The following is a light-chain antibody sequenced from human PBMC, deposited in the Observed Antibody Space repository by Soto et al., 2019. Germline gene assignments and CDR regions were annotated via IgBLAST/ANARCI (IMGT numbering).Light chain of an antibody. CDR3: RSFTTSSALV. CDR2: DVS. J-gene: IGLJ2*01. Sequence: QSALTQPASVSGSPGQSSTISCTGTNSDIGYYNFVSWYQHHPGKAPKLMIYDVSNRPSGVSNRFSGSKSGNTASLTISGLQAEDEADYYCRSFTTSSALVFGGGTKLTVL. CDR1: NSDIGYYNF. V-gene: IGLV2-14*03.